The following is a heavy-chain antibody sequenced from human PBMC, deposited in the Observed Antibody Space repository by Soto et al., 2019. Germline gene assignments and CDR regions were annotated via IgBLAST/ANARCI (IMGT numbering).Heavy chain of an antibody. CDR3: ARERRITMVRGVIHYYYGLDV. CDR1: GDSINSGDYY. D-gene: IGHD3-10*01. V-gene: IGHV4-30-4*01. CDR2: IYYSGST. Sequence: PSETLSLTCSVSGDSINSGDYYWSWIRQAPGKGLEWIGYIYYSGSTYYNPSLKSRVTISVDTSKNQFSLKLSSVTAADTALYYCARERRITMVRGVIHYYYGLDVWGQGTTVT. J-gene: IGHJ6*02.